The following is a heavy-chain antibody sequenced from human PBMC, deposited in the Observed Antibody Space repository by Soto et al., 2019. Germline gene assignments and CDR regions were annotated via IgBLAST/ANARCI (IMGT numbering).Heavy chain of an antibody. D-gene: IGHD1-26*01. CDR2: IKSDGSST. CDR3: ARPSYSGSYYPDY. Sequence: HPGGSLRLSCAASGFTFSRYWMHWVRQAPGKGLVWVSRIKSDGSSTNYADSVKGRFTISRDNAKNTLYLLMSSLRAEDTAVYYCARPSYSGSYYPDYWGQGTLVTVSS. CDR1: GFTFSRYW. J-gene: IGHJ4*02. V-gene: IGHV3-74*01.